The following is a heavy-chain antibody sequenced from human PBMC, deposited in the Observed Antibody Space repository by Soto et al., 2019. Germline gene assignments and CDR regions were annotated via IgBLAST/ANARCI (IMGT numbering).Heavy chain of an antibody. Sequence: SQTVSRTGASCGGSVCSNRGAWTWIKQSPSRGLEWLGRTYYRSKWYNDYAVSVKSRITINPDTSKNQFSLQLNSVTPEDTAVYYCARGASITGNTLPGWYYYYGMDVWGQGTTVTVSS. D-gene: IGHD1-20*01. J-gene: IGHJ6*02. V-gene: IGHV6-1*01. CDR2: TYYRSKWYN. CDR1: GGSVCSNRGA. CDR3: ARGASITGNTLPGWYYYYGMDV.